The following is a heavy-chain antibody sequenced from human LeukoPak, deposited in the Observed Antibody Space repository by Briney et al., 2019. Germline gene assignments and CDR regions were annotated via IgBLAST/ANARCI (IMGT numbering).Heavy chain of an antibody. D-gene: IGHD6-19*01. CDR1: GFTFSSYA. CDR2: ITGTGGST. CDR3: AKVRDTRDWYKDAFDV. V-gene: IGHV3-23*01. Sequence: GGSLRLSCAASGFTFSSYAMSWVRQAPGKGLEWVSAITGTGGSTYYVASVKGRFTVSRDNSRNTLYLQMSSLRAEDSAMYYCAKVRDTRDWYKDAFDVWGQGTRVTVSS. J-gene: IGHJ3*01.